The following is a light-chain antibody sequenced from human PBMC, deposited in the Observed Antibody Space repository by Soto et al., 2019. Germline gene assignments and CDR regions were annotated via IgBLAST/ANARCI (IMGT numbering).Light chain of an antibody. J-gene: IGKJ5*01. Sequence: EIMMTQSPATLSLSPGERATLSCRASQSVSNNLVSYQQKPRRAPRLLIYYASTRATAIPDRCSGSGSGTDFTLTISSLESEDFALYYCQQYNNWPPITFGRGTRLEIK. CDR1: QSVSNN. CDR3: QQYNNWPPIT. CDR2: YAS. V-gene: IGKV3-15*01.